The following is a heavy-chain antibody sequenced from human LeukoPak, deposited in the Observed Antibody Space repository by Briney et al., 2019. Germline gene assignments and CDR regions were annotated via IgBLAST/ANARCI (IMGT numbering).Heavy chain of an antibody. CDR3: ARGQRDYYYGMGV. J-gene: IGHJ6*04. CDR2: IKQDGSEK. V-gene: IGHV3-7*03. CDR1: GFTFSSYW. Sequence: GGSLRLSCAASGFTFSSYWMSWVRQAPGKGLEWAANIKQDGSEKYYVDSVKGRFTISRDNAKNSLYLQMNSLRAEDTAVYYCARGQRDYYYGMGVWGKGTTVTVSS. D-gene: IGHD1-1*01.